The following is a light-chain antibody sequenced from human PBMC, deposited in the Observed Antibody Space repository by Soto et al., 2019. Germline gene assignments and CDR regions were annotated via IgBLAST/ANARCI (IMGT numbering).Light chain of an antibody. V-gene: IGKV1-5*03. CDR1: QSISTW. CDR3: QQYNSYAFS. J-gene: IGKJ3*01. Sequence: DIQMTQSPSALSASVGDRVNITYRASQSISTWLAWYQQKPGEAPTLLMYKASSLDSGVPSRFSGSGSGTEFTLTISGLQPEDFATYYCQQYNSYAFSFGPGTKVDIK. CDR2: KAS.